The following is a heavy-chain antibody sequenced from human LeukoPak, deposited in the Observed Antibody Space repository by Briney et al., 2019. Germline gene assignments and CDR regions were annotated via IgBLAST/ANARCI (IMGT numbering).Heavy chain of an antibody. J-gene: IGHJ5*02. V-gene: IGHV1-2*02. D-gene: IGHD4-23*01. CDR3: ASGGGGNSWYNWFDP. Sequence: ASVKVSCKASGYTFTGYYMHWVRQAPGQGLEWMGWINPNSGGTNYAQKFQGRVTMTRDTSISTAYMELSRLRSDDTAVYYCASGGGGNSWYNWFDPWGQGTLVTVSS. CDR2: INPNSGGT. CDR1: GYTFTGYY.